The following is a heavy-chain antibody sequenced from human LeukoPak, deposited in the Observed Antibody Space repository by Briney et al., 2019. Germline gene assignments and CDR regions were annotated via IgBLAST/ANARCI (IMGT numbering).Heavy chain of an antibody. V-gene: IGHV4-59*01. CDR2: MYYSGIT. CDR3: ARYGVYRGMDV. J-gene: IGHJ6*02. CDR1: GGSISGYC. Sequence: SETLSLTGTVSGGSISGYCWSWIRQPPGRALAWIGYMYYSGITSYNPSLKGRVTISVDTSKNQFSLKLSSVTAADTAVYYCARYGVYRGMDVWGQGTTVTVSS. D-gene: IGHD5-12*01.